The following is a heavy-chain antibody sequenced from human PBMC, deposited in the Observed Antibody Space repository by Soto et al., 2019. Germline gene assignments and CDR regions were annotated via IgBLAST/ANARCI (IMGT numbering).Heavy chain of an antibody. CDR2: TIPILGIA. CDR3: ARVGTAIVKTNYYYLGV. Sequence: QVQLVQSGAEVKKPGSSVKVSCKASGGTFSSYTISWVRQAPGQGLEWMGRTIPILGIANYAQKFQGRVTITADKSTSTAYVGLSSLRSEHTAVYYCARVGTAIVKTNYYYLGVWGKGATVTVSS. CDR1: GGTFSSYT. D-gene: IGHD5-18*01. J-gene: IGHJ6*03. V-gene: IGHV1-69*02.